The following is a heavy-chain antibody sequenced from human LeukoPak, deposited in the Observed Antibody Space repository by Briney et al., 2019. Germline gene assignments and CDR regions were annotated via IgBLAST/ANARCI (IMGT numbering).Heavy chain of an antibody. D-gene: IGHD3-10*01. CDR1: GGTFGSYA. V-gene: IGHV1-69*04. Sequence: SVKVSCKASGGTFGSYAISWVRQAPGQGLEWMGRIIPLLDIANYAQKFQGRVTITADKSTSTAYMELSSLRSEDTAVYYCARGGWWGELYSLFDYGGQGPLVPVSS. CDR2: IIPLLDIA. J-gene: IGHJ4*02. CDR3: ARGGWWGELYSLFDY.